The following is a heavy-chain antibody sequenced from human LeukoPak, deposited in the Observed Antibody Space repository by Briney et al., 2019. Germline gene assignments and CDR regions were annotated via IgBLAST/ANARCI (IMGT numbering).Heavy chain of an antibody. J-gene: IGHJ5*02. CDR3: LKGVSSSHNWFDP. CDR1: GFTFRDFG. V-gene: IGHV3-30*02. D-gene: IGHD6-13*01. Sequence: PGGSLRLSCAASGFTFRDFGMHWVRQAPGKGLEWVAFIRNDGSKDYYPDSVKGRFTISRDNSRTTLYLQMQSLRIEATVVYYCLKGVSSSHNWFDPWGQGILVTVSS. CDR2: IRNDGSKD.